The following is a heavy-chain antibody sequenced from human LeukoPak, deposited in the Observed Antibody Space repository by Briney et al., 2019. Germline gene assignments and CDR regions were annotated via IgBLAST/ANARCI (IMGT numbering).Heavy chain of an antibody. D-gene: IGHD6-13*01. Sequence: PGGSLRLSCAASGFTFSSYYMNWVRQAPGKGLEWISTICSSSSYIYYADSVKGRFTISRDNAKNSLYLQMSSLRAEDTGVYYCARGAIAAAGILDYWGQGTLVTVSS. J-gene: IGHJ4*02. CDR2: ICSSSSYI. CDR3: ARGAIAAAGILDY. V-gene: IGHV3-21*01. CDR1: GFTFSSYY.